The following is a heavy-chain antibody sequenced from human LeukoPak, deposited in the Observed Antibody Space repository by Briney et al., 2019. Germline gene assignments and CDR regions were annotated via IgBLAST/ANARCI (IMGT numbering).Heavy chain of an antibody. Sequence: SQTLSLTCTVFGGSISSGGYFWSWIRQPAGKGLEWIGRIHSSGSTSYNPSFNSRVTISADTSKNQFSLKLSSVTAADTALYYCARDEAPAGKGFLDYWGQGTLVTVSS. D-gene: IGHD6-13*01. V-gene: IGHV4-61*02. CDR2: IHSSGST. J-gene: IGHJ4*02. CDR3: ARDEAPAGKGFLDY. CDR1: GGSISSGGYF.